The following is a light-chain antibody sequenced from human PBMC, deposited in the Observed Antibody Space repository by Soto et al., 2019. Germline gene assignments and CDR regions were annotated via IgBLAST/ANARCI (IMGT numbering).Light chain of an antibody. V-gene: IGKV3-20*01. CDR3: QQYGSSLPWT. CDR1: QSVRASY. CDR2: DAS. J-gene: IGKJ1*01. Sequence: EIVLTQSPGTLSLSPGEGATLSCRAIQSVRASYLAWYQQSPGQPPRLLIYDASTRAPGIPDRFSGSGSGTDFTLTIRRLEPEDFAMYYCQQYGSSLPWTFGQGTKVDIK.